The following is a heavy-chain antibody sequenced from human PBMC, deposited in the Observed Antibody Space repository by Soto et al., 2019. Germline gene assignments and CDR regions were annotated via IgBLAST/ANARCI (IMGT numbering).Heavy chain of an antibody. D-gene: IGHD6-13*01. CDR2: ISYDGSNK. CDR1: EFTFSTYG. J-gene: IGHJ5*02. V-gene: IGHV3-30*18. Sequence: QVQLVESGGGVVKPGGSLRPSFAASEFTFSTYGSHWVGQAQAKGLEWVAVISYDGSNKNYADSVKGRFTISRDNSKNPLYMQMNSLRAEDTAVYYCAKDLAIAAAGPAFDPWGQGTLVTVSS. CDR3: AKDLAIAAAGPAFDP.